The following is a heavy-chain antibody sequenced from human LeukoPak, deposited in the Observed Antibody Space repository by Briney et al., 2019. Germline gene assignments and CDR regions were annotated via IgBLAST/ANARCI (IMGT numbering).Heavy chain of an antibody. CDR2: ISYDGSNK. Sequence: GRSLRLSCAASGFTFSSYAMHWVRQAPGKGLEWVAVISYDGSNKYHADSVKGRFTISRDNSKNTLCLQMNSLRAEDTAVYYCASLIDGYNYDYWGQGSLVTVSS. CDR3: ASLIDGYNYDY. J-gene: IGHJ4*02. V-gene: IGHV3-30-3*01. CDR1: GFTFSSYA. D-gene: IGHD5-24*01.